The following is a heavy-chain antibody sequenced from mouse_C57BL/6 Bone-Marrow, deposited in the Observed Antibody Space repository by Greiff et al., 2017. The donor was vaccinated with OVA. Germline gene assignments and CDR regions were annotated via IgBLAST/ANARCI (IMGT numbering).Heavy chain of an antibody. J-gene: IGHJ2*01. CDR2: INPYNGGT. CDR1: GYTFTDYY. V-gene: IGHV1-19*01. Sequence: VQLKQSGPVLVKPGASVKMSCKASGYTFTDYYMNWVKQSHGKSLEWIGVINPYNGGTSYNQKFKGKATLTVDKSSSTAYMELNSLTSEDSAVYYCARYDYNYFDYWGQGTTLTVSS. CDR3: ARYDYNYFDY. D-gene: IGHD2-12*01.